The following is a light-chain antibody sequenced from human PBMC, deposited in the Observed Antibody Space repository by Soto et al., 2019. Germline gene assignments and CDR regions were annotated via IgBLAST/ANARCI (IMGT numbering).Light chain of an antibody. CDR1: QSVISSY. CDR2: GAS. CDR3: QQYASSPGT. Sequence: EIMLTQSPGTLSLSPGEGATLSCRASQSVISSYLAWYQQKPGQARRLLIYGASSRATGIPDRFSGSGSGTDFSLTISRLEPEDFAVYYCQQYASSPGTFGQGTKVEIK. J-gene: IGKJ1*01. V-gene: IGKV3-20*01.